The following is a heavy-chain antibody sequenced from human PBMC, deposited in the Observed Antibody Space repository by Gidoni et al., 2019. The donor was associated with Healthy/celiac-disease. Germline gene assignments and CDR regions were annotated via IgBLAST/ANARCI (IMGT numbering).Heavy chain of an antibody. V-gene: IGHV3-15*01. CDR1: GFTCSNAW. CDR2: IKSKTDGGTT. Sequence: EVQLVESGGGWVKHGGSLRLAGAAAGFTCSNAWVNWVRQAPGKGLEWVGRIKSKTDGGTTDYASPVKGRFTISSYDSKNTPYLQMTILKTEDTAVYFCTTEGWPYYYDSSGYYGPFDYWGQGTLVTVSS. CDR3: TTEGWPYYYDSSGYYGPFDY. D-gene: IGHD3-22*01. J-gene: IGHJ4*02.